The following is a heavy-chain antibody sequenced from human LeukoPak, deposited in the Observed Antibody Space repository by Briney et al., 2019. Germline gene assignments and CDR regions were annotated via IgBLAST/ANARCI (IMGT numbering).Heavy chain of an antibody. CDR2: ISWNGGSI. Sequence: GGSLILSCAASGFSFDDYAMHWVRQAPGKGLEWVSGISWNGGSIGYADSVKGRFTISRDNAKNSLYLQMNSLRADDTALYYCAKDRGSSRYGRLDYWGQGTLVTVSS. CDR1: GFSFDDYA. V-gene: IGHV3-9*01. CDR3: AKDRGSSRYGRLDY. J-gene: IGHJ4*02. D-gene: IGHD6-13*01.